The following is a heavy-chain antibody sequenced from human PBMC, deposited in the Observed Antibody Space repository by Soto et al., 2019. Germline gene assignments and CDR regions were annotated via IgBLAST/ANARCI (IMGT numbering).Heavy chain of an antibody. D-gene: IGHD6-13*01. CDR1: GYTFTSYD. Sequence: QVQLVQSGAEVKKPGASVKVSCKASGYTFTSYDINWVRQATGQGLEWMGWMNPNSGNTGYAQKFQGRVTMTRNTSISTAYMELSSQRSEDTAVYYYARGSGIAAVYGIDVWGQGTTVTVSS. J-gene: IGHJ6*02. V-gene: IGHV1-8*01. CDR2: MNPNSGNT. CDR3: ARGSGIAAVYGIDV.